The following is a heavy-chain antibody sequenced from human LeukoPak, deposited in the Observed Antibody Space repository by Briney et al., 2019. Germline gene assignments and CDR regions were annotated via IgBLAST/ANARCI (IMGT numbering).Heavy chain of an antibody. CDR1: GGSISSSSYY. V-gene: IGHV4-39*07. CDR3: ARDLYTMIVVGYGAFDI. CDR2: IYYSGST. D-gene: IGHD3-22*01. J-gene: IGHJ3*02. Sequence: PSETLSLTCTVSGGSISSSSYYWGWIRQPPGKGLEWIGSIYYSGSTYYNPSLKSRVTISVDTSKNQFSLKLSSVTAADTAVYYCARDLYTMIVVGYGAFDIWGQGTMVTVSS.